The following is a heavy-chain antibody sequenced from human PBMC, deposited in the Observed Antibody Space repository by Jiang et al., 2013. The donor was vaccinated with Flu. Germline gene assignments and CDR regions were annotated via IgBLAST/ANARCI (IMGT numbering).Heavy chain of an antibody. V-gene: IGHV4-31*03. D-gene: IGHD1/OR15-1a*01. CDR1: GGSISSGGYY. J-gene: IGHJ4*02. CDR3: ARGPPYIITGTPGGFDY. CDR2: IYYSGST. Sequence: GSGLVKPSQTLSLTCTVSGGSISSGGYYWSWIRQHPGKGLEWIGYIYYSGSTYYNPSLKSRVTISVDTSKNQFSLKLSSVTAADTAVYYCARGPPYIITGTPGGFDYWGQGTLVTVSS.